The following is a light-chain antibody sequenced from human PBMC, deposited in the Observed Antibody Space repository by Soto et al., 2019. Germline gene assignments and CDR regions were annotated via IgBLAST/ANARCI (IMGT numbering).Light chain of an antibody. V-gene: IGLV1-40*01. CDR1: SSDIGAGYD. Sequence: QSVLTQPPSVSWAPGQRVTISCTGSSSDIGAGYDVHWYQQLPGTAPKLLIYGNSNRASGVPDRFSGSKSGTSASLAITGLQAEDEADYYCQSYDSSLSGSIFGGGTKLTVL. J-gene: IGLJ2*01. CDR2: GNS. CDR3: QSYDSSLSGSI.